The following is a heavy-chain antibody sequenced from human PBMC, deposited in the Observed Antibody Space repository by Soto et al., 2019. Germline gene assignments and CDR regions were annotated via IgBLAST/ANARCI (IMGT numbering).Heavy chain of an antibody. CDR1: GWSFSGYY. J-gene: IGHJ4*02. D-gene: IGHD6-13*01. Sequence: SETLSLTCAFYGWSFSGYYWSLIRQPPGKGLEWIGEINHSGSTNYNPSLKSRVTISVDTSKNQFSLKLSSVTAADTAVYYCARGLYARYSSSWYPISYYFDYWGQGTLVTVSS. CDR2: INHSGST. V-gene: IGHV4-34*01. CDR3: ARGLYARYSSSWYPISYYFDY.